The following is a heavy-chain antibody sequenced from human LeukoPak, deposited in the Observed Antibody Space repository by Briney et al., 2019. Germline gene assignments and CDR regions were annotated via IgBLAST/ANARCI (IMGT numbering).Heavy chain of an antibody. J-gene: IGHJ4*02. Sequence: ASVKVSCKASGFTFTGYYMHWVRQAPGQGLEWMGWINPNSGGTNYAQKFQGRVTMTRDTSISTAYMELSRLRFDDTAIYFCASAIVATTNDYWGQGTLVIVSS. D-gene: IGHD5-12*01. CDR2: INPNSGGT. CDR3: ASAIVATTNDY. CDR1: GFTFTGYY. V-gene: IGHV1-2*02.